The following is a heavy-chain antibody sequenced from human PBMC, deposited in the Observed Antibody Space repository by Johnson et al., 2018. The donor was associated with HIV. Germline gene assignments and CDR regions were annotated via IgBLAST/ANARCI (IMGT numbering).Heavy chain of an antibody. J-gene: IGHJ3*01. CDR1: GFTFSSYG. Sequence: QVQLVESGGGVVQPGRSLRLSCAASGFTFSSYGMHWVRQAPGKGLEWVSVIYSGGNTYYADSVKGRFIISRDNFKNTLYLQMNSLRAEDTAVYYCARGKGAAVGLDAFDLWGPGTMVTVSS. D-gene: IGHD6-13*01. CDR3: ARGKGAAVGLDAFDL. CDR2: IYSGGNT. V-gene: IGHV3-NL1*01.